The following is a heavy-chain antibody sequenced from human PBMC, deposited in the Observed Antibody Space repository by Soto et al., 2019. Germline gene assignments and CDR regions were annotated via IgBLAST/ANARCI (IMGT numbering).Heavy chain of an antibody. Sequence: QVQLVQSGAEVRKPGSSVRISCRASGGTFSNYAFSWVRQVPGQGLEWMGGVIPIFATTNHAQKFRGRVSITAVESTSTVYMELSSLRAEDTAVYYCARVRGGYYQYYYHYYNMDVWGQGTTVAVSS. J-gene: IGHJ6*02. D-gene: IGHD3-3*01. CDR3: ARVRGGYYQYYYHYYNMDV. V-gene: IGHV1-69*01. CDR2: VIPIFATT. CDR1: GGTFSNYA.